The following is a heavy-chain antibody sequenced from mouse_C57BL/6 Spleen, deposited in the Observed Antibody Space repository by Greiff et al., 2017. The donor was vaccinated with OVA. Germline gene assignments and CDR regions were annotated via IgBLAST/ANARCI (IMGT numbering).Heavy chain of an antibody. J-gene: IGHJ3*01. V-gene: IGHV1-26*01. Sequence: EVQLQQSGPELVKPGASVKISCKASGYTFTDYYMNWVKQSHGKSLEWIGDINPNNGGTSYNQKFKGKATLTVDKSSSTAYMELRSLTSEDSAVYYCARSTMVTAAYWGQGTLVTVSA. CDR3: ARSTMVTAAY. CDR1: GYTFTDYY. CDR2: INPNNGGT. D-gene: IGHD2-2*01.